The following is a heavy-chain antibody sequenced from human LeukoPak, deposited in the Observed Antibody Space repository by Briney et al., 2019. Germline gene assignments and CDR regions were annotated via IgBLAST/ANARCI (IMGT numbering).Heavy chain of an antibody. CDR3: ARDGSGWNYYYHYCMGV. V-gene: IGHV3-21*01. CDR1: GFTFSSYS. D-gene: IGHD6-19*01. CDR2: ISSSSSYI. Sequence: PGGSLRLSCAASGFTFSSYSMNWVRQAPGKGLEWVSSISSSSSYIYYADSVKGRFTISRDNAKNSLYLQMNSLRAEDTAVYYCARDGSGWNYYYHYCMGVWGEGTTVTVSS. J-gene: IGHJ6*03.